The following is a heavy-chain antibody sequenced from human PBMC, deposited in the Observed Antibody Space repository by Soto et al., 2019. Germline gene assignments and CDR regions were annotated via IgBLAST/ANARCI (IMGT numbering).Heavy chain of an antibody. CDR3: ASKPRRDTMVRGHYGRDV. CDR1: GFTFSDYY. Sequence: QLQLVESGGGLVKPGGSLRLSCAAYGFTFSDYYMSCIRQAPGKGLEWVAYISSSGSTIYYADSVKGRFTISRDNAKNSLYLKMNSLRAQDTAVYYCASKPRRDTMVRGHYGRDVWGQGTTVTVS. CDR2: ISSSGSTI. V-gene: IGHV3-11*01. D-gene: IGHD3-10*01. J-gene: IGHJ6*02.